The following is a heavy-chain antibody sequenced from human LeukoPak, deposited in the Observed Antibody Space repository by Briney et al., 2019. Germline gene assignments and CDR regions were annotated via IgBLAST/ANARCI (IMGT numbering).Heavy chain of an antibody. V-gene: IGHV4-39*07. J-gene: IGHJ4*02. CDR3: ARGRAPLNY. CDR2: INHSGST. Sequence: SETLSLTCTVSGGSISSGSYYWSWIRQPPGKGLEWIGEINHSGSTNYNPSLKSRVTISVDTSKNQFSLKLSSVTAADTAVYYCARGRAPLNYWGQGTLVTVSS. CDR1: GGSISSGSYY.